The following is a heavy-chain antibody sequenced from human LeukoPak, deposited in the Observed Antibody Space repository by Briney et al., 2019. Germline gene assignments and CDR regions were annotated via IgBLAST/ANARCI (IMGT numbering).Heavy chain of an antibody. V-gene: IGHV1-2*02. CDR1: GYTFTAYY. CDR3: ARVVRGVNNAFDI. Sequence: GASVKVSCKASGYTFTAYYIHWVRQAPGQGLEWMGWINPNSGGTNYAQKFQGRVTMTRDTSISTAYMELSRLRSDDTAVYYCARVVRGVNNAFDIWGQGTMVTVSS. J-gene: IGHJ3*02. CDR2: INPNSGGT. D-gene: IGHD3-10*01.